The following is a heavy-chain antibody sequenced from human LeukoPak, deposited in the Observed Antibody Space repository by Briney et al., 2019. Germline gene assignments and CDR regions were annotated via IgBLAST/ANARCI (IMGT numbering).Heavy chain of an antibody. CDR1: GFTFSNYG. V-gene: IGHV3-30*03. CDR3: ARGIAARRSWFDP. Sequence: GGSLRLSCAASGFTFSNYGMHWVRQAPGKGLEWVTIISYDGTNKYYSDSVKGRFTISRDNSKNTLYLQMNSLRAEDTAVYYCARGIAARRSWFDPWGQGTLVTVSS. D-gene: IGHD6-6*01. CDR2: ISYDGTNK. J-gene: IGHJ5*02.